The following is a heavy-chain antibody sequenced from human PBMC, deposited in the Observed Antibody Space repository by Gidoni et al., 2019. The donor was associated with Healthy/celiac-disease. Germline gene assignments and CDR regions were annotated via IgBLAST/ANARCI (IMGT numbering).Heavy chain of an antibody. V-gene: IGHV4-59*08. J-gene: IGHJ6*02. Sequence: QVQLQESGPGLGKPSETLSLTCAVSGGSISSYYWSWIRQPPGKGLEWIGYIYYSGSTNYNPSLKSRVTISVDTSKNQFSLKLSSVTAADTAVYYCARQTLWFGESSPGMDVWGQGTTVTVSS. CDR1: GGSISSYY. D-gene: IGHD3-10*01. CDR3: ARQTLWFGESSPGMDV. CDR2: IYYSGST.